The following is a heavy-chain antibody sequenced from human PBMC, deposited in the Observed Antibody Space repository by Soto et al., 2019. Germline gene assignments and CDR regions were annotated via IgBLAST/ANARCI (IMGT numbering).Heavy chain of an antibody. J-gene: IGHJ4*02. V-gene: IGHV5-51*01. D-gene: IGHD2-15*01. CDR2: IYPADSET. CDR3: ARSYCSGGACYSDY. Sequence: GESLKISCKGSGYSFNTYWIGWVRQMPGKGLEWMGIIYPADSETRYSPSFQGQVTMSADKSITTAHLQWGSLKASDTAMYYCARSYCSGGACYSDYWGQGXLVTVSS. CDR1: GYSFNTYW.